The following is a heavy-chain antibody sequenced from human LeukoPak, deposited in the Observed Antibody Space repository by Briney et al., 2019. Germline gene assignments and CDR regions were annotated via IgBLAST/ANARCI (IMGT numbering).Heavy chain of an antibody. D-gene: IGHD2-15*01. CDR3: AKPVQRYCSGGSCYASYFDY. J-gene: IGHJ4*02. CDR1: GFTFSSYG. CDR2: IRYEGSNK. V-gene: IGHV3-30*02. Sequence: PGGSLRLSCGASGFTFSSYGMHWVREAPGKGLEWVAFIRYEGSNKYYADSVKGRFTIYRDNSKNTLYLQMNSLKAEDTAVYYCAKPVQRYCSGGSCYASYFDYWGQGTLVTVSS.